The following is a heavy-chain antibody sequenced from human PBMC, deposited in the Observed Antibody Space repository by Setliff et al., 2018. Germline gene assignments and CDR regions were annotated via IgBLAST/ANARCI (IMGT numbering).Heavy chain of an antibody. CDR3: TVYNTGSSKDHY. V-gene: IGHV4-59*11. CDR1: GGSISSHY. Sequence: ASETLSLTCTVSGGSISSHYWSWIRQPPGKGLEWIGSIYYSGSTNYNPSLKSRVTISVDTSKNQVSLKLSSVTAADTALYYCTVYNTGSSKDHYWGQGT. D-gene: IGHD2-8*02. CDR2: IYYSGST. J-gene: IGHJ4*02.